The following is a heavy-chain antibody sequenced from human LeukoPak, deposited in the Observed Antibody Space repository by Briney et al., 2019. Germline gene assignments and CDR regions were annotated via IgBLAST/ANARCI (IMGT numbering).Heavy chain of an antibody. D-gene: IGHD2-15*01. CDR3: ARRGRHSQFDY. Sequence: SETLSLTCTVSGDSISSGDYYWSWIRQPAGKGLEWIGRISSSGSTNYNPSLKSRVTISVDTSKNQFSLKLSSVTAADTAVYYCARRGRHSQFDYWGQGTLVTVSS. J-gene: IGHJ4*02. CDR2: ISSSGST. CDR1: GDSISSGDYY. V-gene: IGHV4-61*02.